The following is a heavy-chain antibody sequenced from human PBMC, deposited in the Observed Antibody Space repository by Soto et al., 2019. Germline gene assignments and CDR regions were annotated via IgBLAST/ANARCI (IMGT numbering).Heavy chain of an antibody. J-gene: IGHJ3*02. CDR2: IYTSGST. CDR3: ARVEVQQLVPSDAFDI. V-gene: IGHV4-4*07. Sequence: SETLSLTCTVSGGSISSYYWIWIRQPAGKGLEWIGRIYTSGSTNYNPSLKSRVTMSVDTSKNQFSLKLSSVTAADTAVYYCARVEVQQLVPSDAFDIWGQGTMVTVSS. CDR1: GGSISSYY. D-gene: IGHD6-13*01.